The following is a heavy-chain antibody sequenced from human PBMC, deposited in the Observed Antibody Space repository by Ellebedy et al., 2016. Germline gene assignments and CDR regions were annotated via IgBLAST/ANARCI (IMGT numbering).Heavy chain of an antibody. V-gene: IGHV5-51*01. CDR3: ARHPGIAGPGDY. J-gene: IGHJ4*02. Sequence: GESLKISXKASGYTFSDHWVAWVRQMPGKSLEWMGIIYADDSDTRYSPSFRGQVTISVDKSINTAYLQWSTLKASDTAMYFCARHPGIAGPGDYWGQGTLVTVSS. CDR1: GYTFSDHW. D-gene: IGHD6-13*01. CDR2: IYADDSDT.